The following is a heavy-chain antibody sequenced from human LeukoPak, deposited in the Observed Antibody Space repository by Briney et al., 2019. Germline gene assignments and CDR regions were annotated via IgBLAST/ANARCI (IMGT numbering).Heavy chain of an antibody. V-gene: IGHV4-59*01. D-gene: IGHD6-13*01. CDR3: ARALYSGSWGRYFDY. CDR2: IYYSGST. Sequence: SETLSLTCTVSGGSISSYYWSWIRQPPGKGLEWIGYIYYSGSTNYNPSLKSRVTISVDTSKNQFSLKLSSVTAADTAVYYCARALYSGSWGRYFDYWGQGTLVTVSS. J-gene: IGHJ4*02. CDR1: GGSISSYY.